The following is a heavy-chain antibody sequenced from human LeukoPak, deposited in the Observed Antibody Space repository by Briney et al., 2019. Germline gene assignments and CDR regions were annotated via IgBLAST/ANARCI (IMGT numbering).Heavy chain of an antibody. CDR2: ISSSSSTI. CDR1: GFTFRSFS. D-gene: IGHD1-26*01. V-gene: IGHV3-48*01. J-gene: IGHJ4*02. Sequence: GGSLRLSCAASGFTFRSFSMIWVRQAPGKGLEWVSYISSSSSTIYYADSVKGRFTISRDNAKNSLYLQMNSLRAEDTAVYYCARGRVGAMYYFDYWGQGTLVTVSS. CDR3: ARGRVGAMYYFDY.